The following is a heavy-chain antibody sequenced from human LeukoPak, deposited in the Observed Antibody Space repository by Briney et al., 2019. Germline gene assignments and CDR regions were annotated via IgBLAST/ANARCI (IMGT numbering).Heavy chain of an antibody. Sequence: ASVKVSCKASGYTFTNYDINWVRQATGQGLEWMGWVNPNDGNTGYAQRFQGRVTMTRNTSISTVYLELGSLRSEDTAVYFCAREGETFDYWGQGTLITVSS. D-gene: IGHD3-16*01. V-gene: IGHV1-8*01. CDR3: AREGETFDY. J-gene: IGHJ4*02. CDR1: GYTFTNYD. CDR2: VNPNDGNT.